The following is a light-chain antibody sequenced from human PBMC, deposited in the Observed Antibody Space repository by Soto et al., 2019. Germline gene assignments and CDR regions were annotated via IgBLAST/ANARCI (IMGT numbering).Light chain of an antibody. CDR1: SGHSSYA. V-gene: IGLV4-69*01. Sequence: QLALTQSPSASASLGASVKLTCTLSSGHSSYAIAWHQQQPEKGHRYLMKVNSDGSHSKGDGIPDRFSGSSSRAERYLTISRLQAEDEADYYSQYSGSGIQVFGGGTKLTVL. CDR3: QYSGSGIQV. J-gene: IGLJ3*02. CDR2: VNSDGSH.